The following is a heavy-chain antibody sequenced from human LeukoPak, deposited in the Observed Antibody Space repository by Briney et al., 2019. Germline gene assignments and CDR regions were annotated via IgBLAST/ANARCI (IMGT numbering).Heavy chain of an antibody. Sequence: GGSLRLSCAASGFTFTSYSMSWVRQAPGKGLEWVSGTSDRGDYTYYADSVKGRFTISRDNAKNSLYLQMNSLRAEDTAVYYCARDWYSSGNDAFDIWGQGTMVTVSS. V-gene: IGHV3-23*01. CDR2: TSDRGDYT. CDR3: ARDWYSSGNDAFDI. D-gene: IGHD6-19*01. J-gene: IGHJ3*02. CDR1: GFTFTSYS.